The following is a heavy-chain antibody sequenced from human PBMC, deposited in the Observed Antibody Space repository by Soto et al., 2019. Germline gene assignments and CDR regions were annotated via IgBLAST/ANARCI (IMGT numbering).Heavy chain of an antibody. CDR2: IYWNDDK. CDR1: GFSLSTSGVG. V-gene: IGHV2-5*01. CDR3: AHSPMVVAEFDY. J-gene: IGHJ4*02. Sequence: QITLKESGPTLVKPTQTLTLTCTFSGFSLSTSGVGVGWIRQPPGKALEWLALIYWNDDKRYSPSLKSRLTITKDTSKNQVVLTMTNMDPMDTATYYCAHSPMVVAEFDYWGQGTLVTVSS. D-gene: IGHD5-12*01.